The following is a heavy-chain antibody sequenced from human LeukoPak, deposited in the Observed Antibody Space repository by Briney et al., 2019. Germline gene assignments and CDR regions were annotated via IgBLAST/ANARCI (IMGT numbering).Heavy chain of an antibody. J-gene: IGHJ4*02. CDR2: ISSSSSTI. V-gene: IGHV3-48*01. Sequence: GGSLRLSCAASGFTFSSYSMNWVRQAPGKGLEWVSYISSSSSTIYYADSVKGRFTISRDNAKNSLYLQMNSLRAEDTAVYYCARSDYDFSSGYYAFDYWGQGTLVTVSS. CDR1: GFTFSSYS. D-gene: IGHD3-3*01. CDR3: ARSDYDFSSGYYAFDY.